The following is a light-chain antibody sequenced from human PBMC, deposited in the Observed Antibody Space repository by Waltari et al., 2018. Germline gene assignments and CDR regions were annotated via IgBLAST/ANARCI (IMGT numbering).Light chain of an antibody. V-gene: IGKV4-1*01. Sequence: DIVLTQSPDSLAVSLGERATINCKSSQSLFYSSVQKRYLSWYQQKPGQPPKLLIYWASTRESGVPDRFSGSGSGTDFTLTISSLQAEDVAVYYCQQYFTTPWTFGQGTKVEIK. CDR1: QSLFYSSVQKRY. CDR2: WAS. CDR3: QQYFTTPWT. J-gene: IGKJ1*01.